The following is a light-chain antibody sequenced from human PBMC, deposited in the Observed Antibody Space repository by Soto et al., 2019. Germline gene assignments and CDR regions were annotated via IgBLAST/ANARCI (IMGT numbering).Light chain of an antibody. Sequence: DIQMTQSPSTLPASVGDRVTITCRASQSISSWLAWYQQKPGKAPKLLIYKASSLESGVPSRFSGSGSGTEFTLTISSLQPDDFATYYCQQYNSYWFTFGPGTKVDIK. J-gene: IGKJ3*01. V-gene: IGKV1-5*03. CDR1: QSISSW. CDR2: KAS. CDR3: QQYNSYWFT.